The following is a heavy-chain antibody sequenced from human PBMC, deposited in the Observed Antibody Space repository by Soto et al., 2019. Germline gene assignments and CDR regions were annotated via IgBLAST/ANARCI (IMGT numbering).Heavy chain of an antibody. Sequence: EVHLAESGGGLVKPGASLRLSCAASGFSISTYDMSWVRQAPGKGLEWVSSINTIGTNTYLAGSVQGRFTISRDNAKNSPYLQMTRLRADDPAPYYSPIDTITTLRGSIMPFAAWCPGTVVNVSS. CDR1: GFSISTYD. J-gene: IGHJ4*02. CDR3: PIDTITTLRGSIMPFAA. D-gene: IGHD3-16*01. CDR2: INTIGTNT. V-gene: IGHV3-21*06.